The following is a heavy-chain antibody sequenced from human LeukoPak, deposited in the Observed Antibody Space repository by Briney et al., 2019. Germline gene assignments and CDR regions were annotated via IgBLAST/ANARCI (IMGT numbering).Heavy chain of an antibody. CDR3: ARSESGPFDP. D-gene: IGHD3-10*01. J-gene: IGHJ5*02. V-gene: IGHV1-46*01. CDR2: INPSGGST. CDR1: GYTFTSYY. Sequence: ASVKVSCKASGYTFTSYYMHWVRQAPGQGLEWMGIINPSGGSTSYAQKFQGRVTITADESTSTAYMELSSLRSEDTAVYYCARSESGPFDPWGQGTLVTVSS.